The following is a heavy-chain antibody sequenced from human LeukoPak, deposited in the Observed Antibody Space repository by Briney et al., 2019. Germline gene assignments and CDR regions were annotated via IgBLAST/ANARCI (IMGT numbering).Heavy chain of an antibody. D-gene: IGHD2-15*01. CDR3: ARGGCSGGSCYFTDYFDY. Sequence: SQTLSPTCAISGDRVSSNSDAWNWIRQSPSRGLEWLGRTYYRSKWSNDYAVSVKSRITINPDTSKNQFSLQLNSVTPEDTAVYYCARGGCSGGSCYFTDYFDYWGQGTLVTVSS. J-gene: IGHJ4*02. CDR1: GDRVSSNSDA. V-gene: IGHV6-1*01. CDR2: TYYRSKWSN.